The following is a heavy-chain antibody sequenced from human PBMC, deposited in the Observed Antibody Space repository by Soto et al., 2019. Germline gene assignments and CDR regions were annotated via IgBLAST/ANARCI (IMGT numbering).Heavy chain of an antibody. Sequence: TSETLSLTCTFSGGSISSYYWSSIRQPPGKGLEWIGYIYYSGSTNYNPSLKSRVTISVDTSKNQFSLKLSSVTAADTAVYYCARATHTLNIVATITYGYYYYYYMDVWGKGTTVTVSS. D-gene: IGHD5-12*01. CDR2: IYYSGST. CDR3: ARATHTLNIVATITYGYYYYYYMDV. J-gene: IGHJ6*03. V-gene: IGHV4-59*01. CDR1: GGSISSYY.